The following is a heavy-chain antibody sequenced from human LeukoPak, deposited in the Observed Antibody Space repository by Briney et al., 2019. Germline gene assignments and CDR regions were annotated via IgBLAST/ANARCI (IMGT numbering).Heavy chain of an antibody. CDR1: GGSFSGYY. CDR2: INHSGST. Sequence: SETLSLTCAVYGGSFSGYYWSWIRQPPGKGLEWIWEINHSGSTNYNPSLKSRVTISVDTSKNQFSLKLSSVTAADTAVYYCERYFVFRVRYIDYWGQGTLVTVSS. D-gene: IGHD2/OR15-2a*01. J-gene: IGHJ4*02. V-gene: IGHV4-34*01. CDR3: ERYFVFRVRYIDY.